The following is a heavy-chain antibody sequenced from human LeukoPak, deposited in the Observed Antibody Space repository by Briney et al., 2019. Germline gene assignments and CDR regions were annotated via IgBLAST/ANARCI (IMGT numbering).Heavy chain of an antibody. D-gene: IGHD2-2*02. J-gene: IGHJ4*02. CDR3: AGYCSSTSCYTRGALFDY. CDR1: GGSFSGYY. V-gene: IGHV4-34*01. Sequence: SETLSLTCAVYGGSFSGYYWSWIRQPPGKGLEWIGEINHSGSTNYNPSLKSRVTISVDTSKNQFSLKLSSVAAADTAVYYYAGYCSSTSCYTRGALFDYWGQGTLVTVSS. CDR2: INHSGST.